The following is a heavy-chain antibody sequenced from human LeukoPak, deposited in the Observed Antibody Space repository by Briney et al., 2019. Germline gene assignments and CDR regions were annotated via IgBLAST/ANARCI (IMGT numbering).Heavy chain of an antibody. V-gene: IGHV3-15*01. CDR2: IKSKTDGGTT. D-gene: IGHD5-18*01. J-gene: IGHJ4*02. Sequence: PGGSLRLSCAASGFTFSNAWMSWVRQAPGKGLEWVGRIKSKTDGGTTDYAAPVKGRFTIPRDDSKNTLYLQMNSLKTEDTVVYYCTTDSGYSYGSLGIDYWGQGTLVTVSS. CDR3: TTDSGYSYGSLGIDY. CDR1: GFTFSNAW.